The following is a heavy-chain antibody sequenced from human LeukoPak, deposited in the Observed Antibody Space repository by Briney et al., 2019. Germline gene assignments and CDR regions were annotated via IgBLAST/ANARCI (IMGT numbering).Heavy chain of an antibody. CDR1: GFTFTIFG. Sequence: KTGGSLRLSCAASGFTFTIFGLNWVRQAPGKGPEWVSYIDARSGITYYADSVQGRFTISRDNAKESVFLQMNSLRADDTAVYYCARTYDFGRGPPGDAFDNWGPGTLVIVSS. J-gene: IGHJ3*02. CDR3: ARTYDFGRGPPGDAFDN. V-gene: IGHV3-48*01. CDR2: IDARSGIT. D-gene: IGHD3-3*01.